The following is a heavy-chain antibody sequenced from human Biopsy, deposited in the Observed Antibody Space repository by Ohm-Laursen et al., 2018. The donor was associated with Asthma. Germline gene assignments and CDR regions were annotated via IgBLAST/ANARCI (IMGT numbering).Heavy chain of an antibody. Sequence: GASVKVSCKASGYTFTSYYMHWVRQAPGQGLEWMGIINPSGGSTTYAQKFQGRVTMTRDTSTSTVYMELSSLRSEDTAVYYCARRGITGTTLDYWGQGTLVTVSS. D-gene: IGHD1-7*01. V-gene: IGHV1-46*01. CDR1: GYTFTSYY. CDR3: ARRGITGTTLDY. CDR2: INPSGGST. J-gene: IGHJ4*02.